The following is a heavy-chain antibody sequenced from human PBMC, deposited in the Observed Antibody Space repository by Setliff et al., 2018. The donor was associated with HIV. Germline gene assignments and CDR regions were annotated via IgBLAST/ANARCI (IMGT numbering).Heavy chain of an antibody. Sequence: GESLRLSCAASGFTFSSYAMSWVRQAPGKGLEWVSAISGSGGSTYYADSVKGRFTISRDNSKNTLYLQMNSLRAEDTAVYYCAKVQYYYGSGSPQANWFDPWGQGTLVTVSS. CDR3: AKVQYYYGSGSPQANWFDP. CDR1: GFTFSSYA. D-gene: IGHD3-10*01. V-gene: IGHV3-23*01. CDR2: ISGSGGST. J-gene: IGHJ5*02.